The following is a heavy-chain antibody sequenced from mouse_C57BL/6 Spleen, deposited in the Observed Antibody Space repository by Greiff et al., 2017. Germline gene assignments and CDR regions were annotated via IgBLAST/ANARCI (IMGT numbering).Heavy chain of an antibody. J-gene: IGHJ1*03. Sequence: VQLQQSGAELMKPGASVKLSCKATGYTFTGYWMAWVKQRPGHGLEWIGEIVPGSGSTNYNEKFKGKATFTADTSSNTAYMQLSSLTTEDSAICYWARGSSYHDWYFDGWGTGTTVTVSS. CDR1: GYTFTGYW. V-gene: IGHV1-9*01. CDR2: IVPGSGST. D-gene: IGHD1-1*01. CDR3: ARGSSYHDWYFDG.